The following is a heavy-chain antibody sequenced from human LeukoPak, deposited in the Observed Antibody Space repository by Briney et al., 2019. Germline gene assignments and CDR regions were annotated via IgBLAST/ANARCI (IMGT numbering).Heavy chain of an antibody. CDR1: GLTFSTSG. CDR3: ATETNGRHYDY. Sequence: GGSLRLXCTTSGLTFSTSGFNWVRQAPGKGLEWVASIGPTGFDIYHADSIKGRFTISRDNANNFLYLQMDSLRAEDTAVYYCATETNGRHYDYWGQGTLLTVSS. J-gene: IGHJ4*02. CDR2: IGPTGFDI. V-gene: IGHV3-21*06. D-gene: IGHD1-14*01.